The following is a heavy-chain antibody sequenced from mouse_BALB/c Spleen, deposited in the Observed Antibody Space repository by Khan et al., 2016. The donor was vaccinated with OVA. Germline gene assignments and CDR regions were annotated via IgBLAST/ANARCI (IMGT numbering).Heavy chain of an antibody. CDR3: SRGGLRRCFAY. CDR1: GFNIKDTY. V-gene: IGHV14-3*02. CDR2: IDPANGNT. Sequence: VQLQQSGAELVKPGASVKLSCTASGFNIKDTYMHWVKQRPEQGLEWIGRIDPANGNTKYDPKFQGKATITADTSSNTAYLRLSSLTAEDTAVYYLSRGGLRRCFAYWGQGTLVAVSA. J-gene: IGHJ3*01. D-gene: IGHD2-4*01.